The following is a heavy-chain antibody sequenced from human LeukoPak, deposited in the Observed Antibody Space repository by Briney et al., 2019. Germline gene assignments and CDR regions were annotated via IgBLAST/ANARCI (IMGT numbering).Heavy chain of an antibody. Sequence: PSETLALTCTVSGDSISSYYWNWVRQSPGKGLEWFGYIYSSGSTNCDPSLKSRVTISVDTSKNQFSLKLRSVTAADTAVYYCAREVPIVRGLRWDYWGQGTLVTVSS. CDR1: GDSISSYY. CDR3: AREVPIVRGLRWDY. V-gene: IGHV4-59*01. J-gene: IGHJ4*02. D-gene: IGHD3-10*01. CDR2: IYSSGST.